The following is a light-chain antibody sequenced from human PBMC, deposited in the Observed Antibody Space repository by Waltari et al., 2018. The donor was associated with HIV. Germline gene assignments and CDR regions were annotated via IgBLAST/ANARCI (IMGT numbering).Light chain of an antibody. CDR1: QTILTS. CDR2: GAS. Sequence: DIRMTQSPSSLSASTGDRITITCRASQTILTSLNWFQQKPGKAPQLLISGASTLQPGVSSRFSGRASGSDFTLTISSLQPEDYATYYCQQTYIIPLTFGPGTKV. J-gene: IGKJ3*01. V-gene: IGKV1-39*01. CDR3: QQTYIIPLT.